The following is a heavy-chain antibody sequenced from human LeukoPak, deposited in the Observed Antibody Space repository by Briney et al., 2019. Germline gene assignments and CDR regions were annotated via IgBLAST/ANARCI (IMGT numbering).Heavy chain of an antibody. CDR3: ARGHPSPKVWDGYNYYFDY. V-gene: IGHV3-23*01. D-gene: IGHD5-24*01. CDR2: MSGSGAGT. J-gene: IGHJ4*02. Sequence: PGGSLRLSCAASGFTFSNYGMSWVRQAPGKGLEWVSGMSGSGAGTYYADSVKGRFTISRDNAKNTLYLQMNSLRAEDTAVYYCARGHPSPKVWDGYNYYFDYWGQGTLVTVSS. CDR1: GFTFSNYG.